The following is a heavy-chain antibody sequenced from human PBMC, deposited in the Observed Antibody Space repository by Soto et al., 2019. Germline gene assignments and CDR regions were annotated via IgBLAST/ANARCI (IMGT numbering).Heavy chain of an antibody. CDR2: IYTSGST. CDR3: ARDRDSSGYSLYAFDI. V-gene: IGHV4-4*07. D-gene: IGHD3-22*01. CDR1: GGSISSYY. J-gene: IGHJ3*02. Sequence: QVQLQESGPGLVKPSETLSLTCTVSGGSISSYYWSWIRQPAGKVLEWIGRIYTSGSTNYNPSLKSRVTMSVDTSKNQFSLKLSSVTAADTAVYYCARDRDSSGYSLYAFDIWGQGTMVTVSS.